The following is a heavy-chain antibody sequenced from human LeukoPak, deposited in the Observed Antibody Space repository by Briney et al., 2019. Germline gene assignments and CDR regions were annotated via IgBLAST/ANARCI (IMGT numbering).Heavy chain of an antibody. CDR1: GFTVSNNY. D-gene: IGHD1-26*01. CDR3: ARDPYSGSYPYYYGMDV. CDR2: IYSGGTT. J-gene: IGHJ6*02. Sequence: GGSLRLSCAASGFTVSNNYMSWVRQAPGEGLEWVSVIYSGGTTYYADSVKGRFTISRDNSKNTMYLQMNSLRAEDTAVYYCARDPYSGSYPYYYGMDVWGQGTTVTVSS. V-gene: IGHV3-66*01.